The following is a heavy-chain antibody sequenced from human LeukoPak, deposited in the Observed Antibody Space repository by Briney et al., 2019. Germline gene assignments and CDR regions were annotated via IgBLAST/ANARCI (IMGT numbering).Heavy chain of an antibody. V-gene: IGHV1-69*04. Sequence: SVKVSCKASGGTFSSYAISWVRQAPGQGLEWMGRIIPILGIANYAQKFQGRVTITADKSTGTAYMELSSLRSEDTAVYYCATDLPTMVRGELDYWGQGTLVTVSS. D-gene: IGHD3-10*01. CDR2: IIPILGIA. J-gene: IGHJ4*02. CDR1: GGTFSSYA. CDR3: ATDLPTMVRGELDY.